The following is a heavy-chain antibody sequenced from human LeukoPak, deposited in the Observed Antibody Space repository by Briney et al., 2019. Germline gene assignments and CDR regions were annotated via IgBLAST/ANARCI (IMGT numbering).Heavy chain of an antibody. D-gene: IGHD5-18*01. CDR2: ISSSGSTI. Sequence: PGGSLRLSCAASGFTFSDYYMSCIRQTPGKGLEWVSYISSSGSTIYYADSVKGRFTISRDNAKNSLYLQMNSLRAEDTAVYYCARDGDIYGYEFGWFDPWGQGTLVTVSS. V-gene: IGHV3-11*01. CDR1: GFTFSDYY. CDR3: ARDGDIYGYEFGWFDP. J-gene: IGHJ5*02.